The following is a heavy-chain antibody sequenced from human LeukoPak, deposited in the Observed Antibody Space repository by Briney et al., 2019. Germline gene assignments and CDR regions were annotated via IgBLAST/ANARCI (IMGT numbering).Heavy chain of an antibody. CDR2: IIPILGIA. J-gene: IGHJ4*02. CDR1: GGTFSSYT. D-gene: IGHD3-10*01. V-gene: IGHV1-69*04. Sequence: SVKVSCKASGGTFSSYTISWVRQAPGQGLEWMGRIIPILGIANYAQKFRGRVTITADKSTSTAYMELSSLRSEDTAVYYCARDTRYYYGSGYFDYWGQGTLVTVSS. CDR3: ARDTRYYYGSGYFDY.